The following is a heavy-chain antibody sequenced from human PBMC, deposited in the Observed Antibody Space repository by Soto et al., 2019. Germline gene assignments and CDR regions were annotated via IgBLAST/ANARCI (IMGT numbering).Heavy chain of an antibody. CDR1: GYTFTSCY. Sequence: ASVKVSCKASGYTFTSCYMHWVRQAPGQGLEWMGIINPSGGSTSYAQKFQGRVTMTRDASTSTVYMELSSLRSEDTAVYYCARDIVAVPAAMSPNRWLYYYYGMDVWGQGTTVTVSS. CDR2: INPSGGST. V-gene: IGHV1-46*01. J-gene: IGHJ6*02. CDR3: ARDIVAVPAAMSPNRWLYYYYGMDV. D-gene: IGHD2-2*01.